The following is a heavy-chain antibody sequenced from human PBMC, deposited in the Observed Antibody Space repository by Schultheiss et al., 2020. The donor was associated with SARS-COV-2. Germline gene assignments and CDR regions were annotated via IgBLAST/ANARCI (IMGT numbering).Heavy chain of an antibody. V-gene: IGHV3-23*01. CDR2: ISGSGGST. D-gene: IGHD6-13*01. CDR3: AREAAGINAFDI. Sequence: GESLKISCAASGFTFDDYAMHWVRQAPGKGLEWVSAISGSGGSTYYADSVKGRFTISRDNSKSTLYLQMNSLRVEDTAVYYCAREAAGINAFDIWGQGTMVTVSS. J-gene: IGHJ3*02. CDR1: GFTFDDYA.